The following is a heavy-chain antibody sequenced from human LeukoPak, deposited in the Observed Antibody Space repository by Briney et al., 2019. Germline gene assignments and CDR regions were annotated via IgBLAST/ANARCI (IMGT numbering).Heavy chain of an antibody. CDR2: ISTTDNYI. V-gene: IGHV3-21*04. CDR1: GFSFSTYT. Sequence: GGSLRLSCAASGFSFSTYTMNWVRQAPGKGLEWVSSISTTDNYIYYADSVKGRFTISRDNAKNSLYLQMNSLRAEDTAVYYCAKSWCYDSSGYYPFDYWGQGTLVTVSS. J-gene: IGHJ4*02. D-gene: IGHD3-22*01. CDR3: AKSWCYDSSGYYPFDY.